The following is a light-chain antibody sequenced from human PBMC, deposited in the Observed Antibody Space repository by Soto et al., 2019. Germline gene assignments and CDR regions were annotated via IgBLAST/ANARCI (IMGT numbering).Light chain of an antibody. CDR2: DVS. V-gene: IGLV2-14*01. CDR3: SSYTSRSTLV. Sequence: QSALTQAASVSGSPGQSITISCTGTSSDVGGYNYVSWYQQHPGKAPKLMIYDVSNRPSGVSNRFSGSKSGNTASLTISGLEAEDEADYYCSSYTSRSTLVFGGGTKVTVL. J-gene: IGLJ2*01. CDR1: SSDVGGYNY.